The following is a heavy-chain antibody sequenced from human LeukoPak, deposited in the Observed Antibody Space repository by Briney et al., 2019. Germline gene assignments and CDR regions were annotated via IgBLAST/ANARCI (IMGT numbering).Heavy chain of an antibody. CDR1: GLTFSTSG. V-gene: IGHV3-21*06. CDR3: ATETNGRHYDY. D-gene: IGHD1-14*01. J-gene: IGHJ4*02. Sequence: GGSLRLSCTASGLTFSTSGFNWVRQAPGKGLEWVASIGPTGSDRYHADSIKGRFTISRDNANNFLYLQMNSLRAEDTAVYYCATETNGRHYDYWGQGTLLTVFS. CDR2: IGPTGSDR.